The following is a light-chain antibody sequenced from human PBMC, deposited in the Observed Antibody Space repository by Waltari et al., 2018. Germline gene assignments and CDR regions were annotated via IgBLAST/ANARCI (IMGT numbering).Light chain of an antibody. J-gene: IGKJ2*01. V-gene: IGKV1-39*01. Sequence: DIQMTQSPSSLSASVGDRVTITCRASQNINSFLNWYQQKPGKPPRHLIYSTSSLQSGVPSRLSGSGFGTDFTLTITSLQSEDFATYYCQQSHSTPPYTFGQGTKWRSN. CDR2: STS. CDR3: QQSHSTPPYT. CDR1: QNINSF.